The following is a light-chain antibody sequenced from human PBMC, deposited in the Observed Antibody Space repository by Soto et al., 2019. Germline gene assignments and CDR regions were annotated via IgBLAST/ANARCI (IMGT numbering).Light chain of an antibody. CDR1: QGINSW. V-gene: IGKV1-5*01. Sequence: GDRVTITCRASQGINSWLAWYQQKPGKVPKLLIYDASSLQSGVPSRFSGSGSGTDFTLTISSLQPDDSATYYCQQGGTFGQGTRLEIK. CDR2: DAS. J-gene: IGKJ5*01. CDR3: QQGGT.